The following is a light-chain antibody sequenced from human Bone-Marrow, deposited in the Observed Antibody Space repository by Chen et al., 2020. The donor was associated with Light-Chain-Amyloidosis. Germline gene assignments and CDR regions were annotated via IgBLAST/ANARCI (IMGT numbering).Light chain of an antibody. CDR1: DLPTRY. J-gene: IGLJ2*01. CDR2: RDT. Sequence: SYELTQPPSVSVSPGQTARITCSGDDLPTRYAYWYQQKPGQAPVLVIHRDTERPSGISARFSGASSGTTATLTISGFQAGDAADDHCQSADSSGTYEVIFGGGTKLPVL. CDR3: QSADSSGTYEVI. V-gene: IGLV3-25*03.